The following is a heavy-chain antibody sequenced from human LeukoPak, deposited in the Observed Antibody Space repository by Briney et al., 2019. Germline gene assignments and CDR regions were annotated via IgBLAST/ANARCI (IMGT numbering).Heavy chain of an antibody. V-gene: IGHV3-7*04. CDR3: ARGGLYGDYYFDY. CDR2: AKQDGSER. Sequence: GGSLRLSCAASGFTFTSYWMTWVRQDPGKGLEGVANAKQDGSERYYVDSVKGRFTISRDSVKNSLFLQMDSLRAEDTAVYYCARGGLYGDYYFDYWGQGTLVTVTS. D-gene: IGHD2-21*02. J-gene: IGHJ4*02. CDR1: GFTFTSYW.